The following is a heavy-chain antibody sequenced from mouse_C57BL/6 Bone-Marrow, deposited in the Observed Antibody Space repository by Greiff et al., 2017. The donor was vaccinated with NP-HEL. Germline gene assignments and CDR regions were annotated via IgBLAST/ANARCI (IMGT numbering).Heavy chain of an antibody. J-gene: IGHJ4*01. CDR3: ARHSSNSYAMDY. CDR1: GFTFSSYG. V-gene: IGHV5-6*01. D-gene: IGHD2-5*01. CDR2: ISSGGSYT. Sequence: EVKLMESGGDLVKPGGSLKLSCAASGFTFSSYGMSWVRQTPDKRLEWVATISSGGSYTYYPDSVKGRFTISRDNAKNTLYLQRSSLKAEDTAMYYCARHSSNSYAMDYWGQGTSVTVSS.